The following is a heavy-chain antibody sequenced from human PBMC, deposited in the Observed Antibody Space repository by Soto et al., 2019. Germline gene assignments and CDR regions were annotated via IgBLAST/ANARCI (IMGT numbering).Heavy chain of an antibody. J-gene: IGHJ6*02. V-gene: IGHV5-51*03. D-gene: IGHD3-9*01. CDR3: ATLDYDILTGYYYYGMDV. CDR2: IYPGDSDT. CDR1: GYSFTSYW. Sequence: GESLKISCKGSGYSFTSYWIGWVRQMPGKGLEWMGIIYPGDSDTRYSPSFQGQVTISADKSISTAYLQWSSLKASDTAMYYCATLDYDILTGYYYYGMDVWGQGTTVTVSS.